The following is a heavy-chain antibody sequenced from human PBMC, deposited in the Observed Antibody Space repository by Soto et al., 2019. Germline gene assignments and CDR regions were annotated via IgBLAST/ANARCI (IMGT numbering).Heavy chain of an antibody. CDR3: ARHPSYYYGSGSSFIDP. V-gene: IGHV5-10-1*01. CDR2: IDPSDSYT. D-gene: IGHD3-10*01. CDR1: GYSFTSYW. Sequence: PGESLKISCKGSGYSFTSYWISWVRQMPGKGLEWMGRIDPSDSYTNYSPSFQGHVTISADKSISTAYLQWSSLKASDTAMYYCARHPSYYYGSGSSFIDPWGQGTLVTVSS. J-gene: IGHJ5*02.